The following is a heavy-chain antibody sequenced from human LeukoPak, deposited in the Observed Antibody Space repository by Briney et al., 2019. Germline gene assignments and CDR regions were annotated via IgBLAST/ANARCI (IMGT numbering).Heavy chain of an antibody. CDR3: ARTEQQLVFDY. Sequence: GGSLRLSCAASGFTFSSYSMNWVRQAPGKGLEWVSSISGSSSYIYYADSVKGRFTISRDNAKNSLYLQMNSLRAEDTAVYYCARTEQQLVFDYWGQGTLVTVSS. V-gene: IGHV3-21*01. CDR2: ISGSSSYI. J-gene: IGHJ4*02. D-gene: IGHD6-13*01. CDR1: GFTFSSYS.